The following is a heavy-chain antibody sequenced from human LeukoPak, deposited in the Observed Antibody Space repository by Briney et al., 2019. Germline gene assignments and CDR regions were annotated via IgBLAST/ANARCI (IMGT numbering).Heavy chain of an antibody. Sequence: PGRSLRLSCAASGFTFSSYAMHWVRQAPGKGLEWVAVISYDGSNKYYADSVKGRFTISRDNSKNTLYLQMNSLRAEDTAVYYCAKSRTTMVRGVTPFDYWGQGTLVTVSS. J-gene: IGHJ4*02. CDR3: AKSRTTMVRGVTPFDY. V-gene: IGHV3-30-3*02. D-gene: IGHD3-10*01. CDR2: ISYDGSNK. CDR1: GFTFSSYA.